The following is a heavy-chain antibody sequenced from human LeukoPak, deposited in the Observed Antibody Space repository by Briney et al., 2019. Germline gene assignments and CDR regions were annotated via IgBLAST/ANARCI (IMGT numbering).Heavy chain of an antibody. CDR1: GGSISSSSYY. Sequence: SETLSLTCTVSGGSISSSSYYWGWIRQPPWKGLEWIGSIYYSGSTYYNPSLKSRVTISVDTSKNQFSLKLSSVTAADTAVYYCARDYAVRGAQGAFDIWGQGTMVTVSS. CDR3: ARDYAVRGAQGAFDI. V-gene: IGHV4-39*01. D-gene: IGHD3-10*01. CDR2: IYYSGST. J-gene: IGHJ3*02.